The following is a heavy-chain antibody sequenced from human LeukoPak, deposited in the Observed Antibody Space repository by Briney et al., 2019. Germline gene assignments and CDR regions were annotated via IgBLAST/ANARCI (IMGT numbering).Heavy chain of an antibody. CDR2: ISYDGSNK. J-gene: IGHJ4*02. Sequence: GGSLRLSCAASGFTFSNYAMHWVRQAPGKGLEWVAVISYDGSNKYYADSVKGRFTISRDNAKNSLYLQMNSLRAEDTAVYYCARDVIDYWGQGTLVTVSS. V-gene: IGHV3-30*04. CDR1: GFTFSNYA. CDR3: ARDVIDY.